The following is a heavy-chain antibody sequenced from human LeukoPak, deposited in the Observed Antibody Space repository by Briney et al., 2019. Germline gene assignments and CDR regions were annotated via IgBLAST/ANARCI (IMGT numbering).Heavy chain of an antibody. Sequence: PSETLSLTCTVSGGSISSYYWSWIRQPPGKGLEWIGYIYYSGSTNYNPSLKSRVTISVDTSKNQFSLKLSSVTAADTAVYYCARDRAAVGTYWFDPWGQGTLVTVSS. CDR2: IYYSGST. CDR3: ARDRAAVGTYWFDP. J-gene: IGHJ5*02. D-gene: IGHD6-13*01. V-gene: IGHV4-59*01. CDR1: GGSISSYY.